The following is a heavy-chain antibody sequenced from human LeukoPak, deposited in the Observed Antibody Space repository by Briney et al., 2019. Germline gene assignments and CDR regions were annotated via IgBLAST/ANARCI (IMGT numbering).Heavy chain of an antibody. D-gene: IGHD3-22*01. CDR3: ARDSHYYDSSGLDY. Sequence: PGGSLRLSCAASGFTFSSYSMNWVRQAPGKGLEWVSSISSSSSYIYYADSVKGRFTISRDNAKNSLYLQMNSLRAEDTAVYYCARDSHYYDSSGLDYWGQGTLVTVSS. CDR2: ISSSSSYI. J-gene: IGHJ4*02. CDR1: GFTFSSYS. V-gene: IGHV3-21*01.